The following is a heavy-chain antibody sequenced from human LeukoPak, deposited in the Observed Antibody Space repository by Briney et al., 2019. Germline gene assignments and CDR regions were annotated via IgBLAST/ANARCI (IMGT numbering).Heavy chain of an antibody. V-gene: IGHV3-30*04. D-gene: IGHD6-13*01. CDR2: ISFDGSDT. CDR1: GFTFSSYA. CDR3: VRGGGITYRSWYYCDY. J-gene: IGHJ4*02. Sequence: PGRSLRLSCAASGFTFSSYAMQWVRQAPGKGLEWVAVISFDGSDTYYAASLKGRFIISRDNSKKTLYLQMNSLRAEDTAVYYCVRGGGITYRSWYYCDYWGQGTLVTVSS.